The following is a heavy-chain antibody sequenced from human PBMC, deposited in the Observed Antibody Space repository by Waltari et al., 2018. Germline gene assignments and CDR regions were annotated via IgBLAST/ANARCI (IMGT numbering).Heavy chain of an antibody. CDR3: AREATHSYYYFLDV. CDR2: IKPHSGVT. V-gene: IGHV1-2*06. Sequence: QVQLVQSGAEVKKPGASVKVSCEASGYTFTGRYLHWVRQAPGQGLEWLGPIKPHSGVTDYAQKFQDRVTMTRDTSSSTAYMELSGLRSDDTAVYYCAREATHSYYYFLDVWGKGTTVTVSS. CDR1: GYTFTGRY. J-gene: IGHJ6*03.